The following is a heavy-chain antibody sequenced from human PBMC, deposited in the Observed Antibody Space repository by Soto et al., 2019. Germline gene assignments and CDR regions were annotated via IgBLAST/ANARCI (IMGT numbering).Heavy chain of an antibody. Sequence: LRLSCAASGFTFSSYGMHWVRQAPGKGLEWVAVISYDGSNKYYADSVKGRFTISRDNSKNTLYLQMNSLRAEDTAVYYCAKDRGCSGGSCYSPAARYYYYGMDVWGQGTTVTVSS. J-gene: IGHJ6*02. D-gene: IGHD2-15*01. CDR2: ISYDGSNK. V-gene: IGHV3-30*18. CDR1: GFTFSSYG. CDR3: AKDRGCSGGSCYSPAARYYYYGMDV.